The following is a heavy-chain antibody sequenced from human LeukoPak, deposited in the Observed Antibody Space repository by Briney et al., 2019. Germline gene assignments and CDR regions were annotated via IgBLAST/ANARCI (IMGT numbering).Heavy chain of an antibody. J-gene: IGHJ5*02. V-gene: IGHV4-34*01. D-gene: IGHD1-26*01. Sequence: SETLSLTCAVYVGSFSGYHWNWIRQAPGKGPEWIGEVNESGGTNINPSLRSRVILSVDTSMNQFSLKLISVTAADTAVYYCARGQGATVPKVGKNWFDPWGQGTRVIVSS. CDR3: ARGQGATVPKVGKNWFDP. CDR1: VGSFSGYH. CDR2: VNESGGT.